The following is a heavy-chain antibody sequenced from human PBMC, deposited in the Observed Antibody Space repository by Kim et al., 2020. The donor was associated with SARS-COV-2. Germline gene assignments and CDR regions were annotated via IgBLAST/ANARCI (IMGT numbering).Heavy chain of an antibody. CDR2: IYYSGST. J-gene: IGHJ3*02. CDR1: GGSISSGDYY. Sequence: SETLSLTCTVSGGSISSGDYYWSWIRQPPGKGLEWIGYIYYSGSTYYNPSLKSRVTISVDTSKNQFSLKLSSVTAADTAVYYCARDLYSGFNDYGDYARRAFDIWGQGTMVTVSS. CDR3: ARDLYSGFNDYGDYARRAFDI. V-gene: IGHV4-30-4*01. D-gene: IGHD4-17*01.